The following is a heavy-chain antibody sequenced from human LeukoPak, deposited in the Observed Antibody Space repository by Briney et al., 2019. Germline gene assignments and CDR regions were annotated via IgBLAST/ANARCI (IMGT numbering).Heavy chain of an antibody. CDR3: ARGQRYSSSWYTSNAFDV. CDR1: GFIFSTYA. CDR2: ISYDGRIK. V-gene: IGHV3-30*01. Sequence: GRSLRLSCAASGFIFSTYAMHWVRQAPGKGLEWVAVISYDGRIKNYAGSVKGRFTISRDNSKRTLYVEMNSLRPDDMAVYYCARGQRYSSSWYTSNAFDVWGQGTLVTVSS. D-gene: IGHD6-13*01. J-gene: IGHJ3*01.